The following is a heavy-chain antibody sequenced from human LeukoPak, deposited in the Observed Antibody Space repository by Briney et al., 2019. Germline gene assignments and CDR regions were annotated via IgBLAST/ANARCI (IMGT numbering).Heavy chain of an antibody. D-gene: IGHD3/OR15-3a*01. CDR3: ARALLFDFQPGSPDY. V-gene: IGHV3-21*01. Sequence: PGGSLRLSCAASGFTFSSYSMNWVRQAPGKGLEWVSSISSSSSYIYYADPVKGRFTISRDNAKNSLYLQMNSLRAEDTAVYYCARALLFDFQPGSPDYWGQGTLVTVSS. CDR2: ISSSSSYI. J-gene: IGHJ4*02. CDR1: GFTFSSYS.